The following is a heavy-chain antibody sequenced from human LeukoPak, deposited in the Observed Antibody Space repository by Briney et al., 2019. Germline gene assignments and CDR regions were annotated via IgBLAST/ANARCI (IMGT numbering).Heavy chain of an antibody. CDR1: GFTFSSYA. CDR3: AKAAAGPYYYYGMDV. D-gene: IGHD6-13*01. Sequence: GGSLRLSCEASGFTFSSYAMSWVRQAPGKGLEWVSAISGSGGSTYYADSVKGRFTISRDNSKNTLYLQMNSLRAEDTAVYYCAKAAAGPYYYYGMDVWGKGTTVTVSS. CDR2: ISGSGGST. J-gene: IGHJ6*04. V-gene: IGHV3-23*01.